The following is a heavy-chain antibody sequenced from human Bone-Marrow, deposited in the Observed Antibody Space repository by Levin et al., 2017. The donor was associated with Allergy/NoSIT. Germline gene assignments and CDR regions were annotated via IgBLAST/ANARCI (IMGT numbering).Heavy chain of an antibody. CDR3: ARDFADGNDY. CDR1: GFTVSSNY. D-gene: IGHD5-24*01. Sequence: GGSLRLSCAVSGFTVSSNYMSWFRQAPGKGLEWVSVIYNGAGTDYAAPVKGRFTISKDNSKNTLYLQLNSLRADDTAVYYCARDFADGNDYWGPGTLVIVSS. CDR2: IYNGAGT. J-gene: IGHJ4*02. V-gene: IGHV3-66*01.